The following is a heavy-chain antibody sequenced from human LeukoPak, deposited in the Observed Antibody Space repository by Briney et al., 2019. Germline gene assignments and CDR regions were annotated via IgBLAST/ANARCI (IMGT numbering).Heavy chain of an antibody. V-gene: IGHV1-2*02. CDR2: INPNRGGT. Sequence: ASVKVSCKASGYTFTGYYIHWVRQAPGQGREWMGWINPNRGGTNFAQKFQGRVTMTRDTSISTAYMELTRLRSDDTAVYYCARGDGGWSFFDIWGQGTMVTVSS. D-gene: IGHD6-19*01. J-gene: IGHJ3*02. CDR1: GYTFTGYY. CDR3: ARGDGGWSFFDI.